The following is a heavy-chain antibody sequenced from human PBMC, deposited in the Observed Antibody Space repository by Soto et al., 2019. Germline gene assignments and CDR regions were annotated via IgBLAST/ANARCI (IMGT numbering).Heavy chain of an antibody. D-gene: IGHD2-15*01. CDR1: GFTFSSYS. V-gene: IGHV3-48*01. Sequence: GGSLRLSCAASGFTFSSYSMNWVRQAPGKGLEWVSYISSSSSTIYYADSVKGRFTISRDNAKNSLYLQMNSLRAEDTAVYYCARDPRLGGGWVVAANAFDIWGQGTMVTVSS. CDR3: ARDPRLGGGWVVAANAFDI. J-gene: IGHJ3*02. CDR2: ISSSSSTI.